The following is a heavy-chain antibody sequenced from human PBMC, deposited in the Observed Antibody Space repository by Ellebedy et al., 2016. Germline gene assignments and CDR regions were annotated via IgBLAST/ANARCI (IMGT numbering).Heavy chain of an antibody. J-gene: IGHJ4*02. CDR3: ARFQYQLPADY. V-gene: IGHV4-34*01. Sequence: SETLSLXXAVYGGSFSGYYWSWIRQPPGKGLEWIGEINHSGSTNYNPSLKSRVTISVDTSKNQFSLKLSSVTAADTAVYYCARFQYQLPADYWGQGTLVTVSS. CDR1: GGSFSGYY. CDR2: INHSGST. D-gene: IGHD2-2*01.